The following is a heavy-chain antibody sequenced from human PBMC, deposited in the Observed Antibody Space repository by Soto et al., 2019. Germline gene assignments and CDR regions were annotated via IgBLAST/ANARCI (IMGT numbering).Heavy chain of an antibody. CDR2: INLSSGGT. Sequence: ASVKVSCKASGYPLTAKYLHWVRQAPGQGLEWMGWINLSSGGTKEAQKFRGRVTMTRDTSISAAYMELSRLTSDDTAVYYCAKGGSSWTEWFDPWGQGTLVTVSS. CDR1: GYPLTAKY. D-gene: IGHD6-13*01. V-gene: IGHV1-2*02. CDR3: AKGGSSWTEWFDP. J-gene: IGHJ5*02.